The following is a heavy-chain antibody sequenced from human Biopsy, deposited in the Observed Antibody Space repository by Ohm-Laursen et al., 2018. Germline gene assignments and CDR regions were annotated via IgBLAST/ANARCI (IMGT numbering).Heavy chain of an antibody. CDR3: ARDRDRRGWFDP. V-gene: IGHV4-4*07. D-gene: IGHD1-14*01. J-gene: IGHJ5*02. Sequence: SQTLSLTCTVSGGSLSSYSWSWIRQPAGKGLEWIGQIYTSGITNYNPSLKSRVPMSVYTSKNNFYLRPISVTAADMAVYYCARDRDRRGWFDPWGQGTLVTVSS. CDR2: IYTSGIT. CDR1: GGSLSSYS.